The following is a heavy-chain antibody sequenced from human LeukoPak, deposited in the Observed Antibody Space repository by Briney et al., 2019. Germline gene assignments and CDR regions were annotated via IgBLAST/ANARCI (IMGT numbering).Heavy chain of an antibody. J-gene: IGHJ4*02. D-gene: IGHD2-21*02. V-gene: IGHV1-69*04. Sequence: GSSVKVSCKASGGTFSSYAISWVRQAPGQGLEWMGRIIPILGIANYVQKFQGRVTITADKSTSTAYMELSSLRSEDTAVYYCARYPLTRAFDYWGQGTLVTVSS. CDR1: GGTFSSYA. CDR2: IIPILGIA. CDR3: ARYPLTRAFDY.